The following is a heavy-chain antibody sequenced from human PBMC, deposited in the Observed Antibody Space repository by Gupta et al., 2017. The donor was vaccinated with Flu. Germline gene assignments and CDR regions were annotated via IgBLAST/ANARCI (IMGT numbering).Heavy chain of an antibody. J-gene: IGHJ6*03. CDR2: VKQGGNT. V-gene: IGHV4-34*01. D-gene: IGHD4-17*01. Sequence: CAVYGDSFIGDFWTWMRQSPGKGLEWIGEVKQGGNTNLNPSLKSRVTRSVGTSKNHFSLMMTSLTAADTAVDDCARKWTVGQYMEVWGKGTTVTVSS. CDR3: ARKWTVGQYMEV. CDR1: GDSFIGDF.